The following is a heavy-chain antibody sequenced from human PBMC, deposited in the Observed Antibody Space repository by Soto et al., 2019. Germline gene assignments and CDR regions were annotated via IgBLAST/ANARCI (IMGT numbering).Heavy chain of an antibody. CDR1: GFTFSSYD. CDR2: IGTAGDT. CDR3: VRASAGTGWFDP. Sequence: EVQLVESGGGLVQPGGSLRLSCAASGFTFSSYDMHWVRQATGEGLEWVSGIGTAGDTHYPGSVMGRFTISRENAKSSLYLQLNNLRAEDTALYYCVRASAGTGWFDPWGQGTLVTDSS. J-gene: IGHJ5*02. V-gene: IGHV3-13*01. D-gene: IGHD6-13*01.